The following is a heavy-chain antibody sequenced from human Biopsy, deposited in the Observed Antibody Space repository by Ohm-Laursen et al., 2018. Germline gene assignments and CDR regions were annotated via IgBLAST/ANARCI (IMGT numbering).Heavy chain of an antibody. Sequence: SSVKASCKASGGPSSNYAFRWVRQAPGQGLEWVGRIVPILGHLNYAQRFQGRVSITADKSTTYVYMELSRLTSGDTAVYYCAADADGYYTEFDYWGPGTLVTVSS. V-gene: IGHV1-69*04. CDR3: AADADGYYTEFDY. CDR1: GGPSSNYA. J-gene: IGHJ4*02. CDR2: IVPILGHL. D-gene: IGHD3-3*01.